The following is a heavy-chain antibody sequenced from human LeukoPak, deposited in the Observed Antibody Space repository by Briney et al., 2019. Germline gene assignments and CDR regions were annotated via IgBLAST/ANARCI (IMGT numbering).Heavy chain of an antibody. CDR3: ARSSGSYPLHY. CDR2: IIPILGIA. D-gene: IGHD1-26*01. CDR1: GGTFSSYA. V-gene: IGHV1-69*04. J-gene: IGHJ4*02. Sequence: GASMKVSCKASGGTFSSYAISWVRQAPGQGLEWMGRIIPILGIANYAQKFQGRVTITADKSTSTAYMELSSLRSEDTAVYYCARSSGSYPLHYWGQGTLVTVSS.